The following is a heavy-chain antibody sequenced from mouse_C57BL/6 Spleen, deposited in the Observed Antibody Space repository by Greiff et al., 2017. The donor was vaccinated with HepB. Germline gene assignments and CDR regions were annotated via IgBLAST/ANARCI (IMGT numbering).Heavy chain of an antibody. J-gene: IGHJ4*01. Sequence: VQLQQSGPELVKPGDSVKISCKASGYSFTGYFMNWVMQSHGKSLEWIGRINPYNGDTFYNQKFKGKATLTVDKSSSTAHMELRSLTSEDSAVYYCARFVAMDAMDYWGQGTSVTVSS. CDR2: INPYNGDT. V-gene: IGHV1-20*01. CDR1: GYSFTGYF. D-gene: IGHD1-1*01. CDR3: ARFVAMDAMDY.